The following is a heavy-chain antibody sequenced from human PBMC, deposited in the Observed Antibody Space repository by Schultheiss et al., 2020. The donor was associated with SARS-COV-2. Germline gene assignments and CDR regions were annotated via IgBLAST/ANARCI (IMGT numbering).Heavy chain of an antibody. Sequence: GESLKISCAASGFTFSSYWMSWVRQAPGKGLDWVSYISSSGSAIYYADSVKGRFTISRDNAKNSLYLQMNSLRADDTAVYYCARSYGAWYFDLWGRGTLVTVSS. CDR2: ISSSGSAI. CDR1: GFTFSSYW. CDR3: ARSYGAWYFDL. V-gene: IGHV3-48*04. J-gene: IGHJ2*01. D-gene: IGHD3-10*01.